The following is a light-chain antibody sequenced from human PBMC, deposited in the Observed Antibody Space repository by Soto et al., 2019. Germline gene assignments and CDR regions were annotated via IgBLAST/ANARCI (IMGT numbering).Light chain of an antibody. CDR2: DAS. J-gene: IGKJ5*01. CDR3: QQRSNWPIT. V-gene: IGKV3-11*01. Sequence: EIVLTQSPATLSLSPGERATLSCRTSQSVSSYFAWYQQKPGRAPMRLIYDASNWATGIPARFIGSGAGTDFTLTISSIEPEEFAVSYCQQRSNWPITFGQVTRLEIK. CDR1: QSVSSY.